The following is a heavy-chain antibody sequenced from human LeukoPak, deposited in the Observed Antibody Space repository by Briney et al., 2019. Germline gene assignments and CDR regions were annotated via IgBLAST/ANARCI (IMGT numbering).Heavy chain of an antibody. Sequence: PSETLSLTCTVSGGSISSSSYYWDWIRQPPGKGLEWIGSIFYSGSTYYNPSLKSRVTISVDTSKNQFSLKLSSVTAADTAVYYCARDPDGGSYIHWFDPWGQGTLVTVSS. J-gene: IGHJ5*02. D-gene: IGHD1-26*01. CDR1: GGSISSSSYY. V-gene: IGHV4-39*07. CDR2: IFYSGST. CDR3: ARDPDGGSYIHWFDP.